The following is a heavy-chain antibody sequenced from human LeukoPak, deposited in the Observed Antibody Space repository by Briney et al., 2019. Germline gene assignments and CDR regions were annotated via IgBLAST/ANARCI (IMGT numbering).Heavy chain of an antibody. Sequence: PGGSLRLSCAASGFTMSNNAMSWVRQAPGKGLEWVSAINGGNSDTNYAESVKGRFTISRDNSKNTLYLQMNSLRAEDTAVYYCAKFESVFPAFDYWGQGTLVTVSS. V-gene: IGHV3-23*01. D-gene: IGHD5/OR15-5a*01. J-gene: IGHJ4*02. CDR3: AKFESVFPAFDY. CDR1: GFTMSNNA. CDR2: INGGNSDT.